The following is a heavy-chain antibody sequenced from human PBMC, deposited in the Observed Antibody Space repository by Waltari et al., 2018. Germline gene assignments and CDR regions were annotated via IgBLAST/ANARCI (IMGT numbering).Heavy chain of an antibody. CDR2: IYTDDST. J-gene: IGHJ4*02. V-gene: IGHV3-53*04. D-gene: IGHD4-17*01. CDR1: GFTVSRKY. CDR3: ASRPGGDYPYFDY. Sequence: EVQLVESGGGFVQPGGSLRLSCAASGFTVSRKYMTWVRQAPGKGLEWVSLIYTDDSTFYADSVKGRFTISRHDSTNTLFLQMSGLRVEDTALYYCASRPGGDYPYFDYWGQGTLVTVSS.